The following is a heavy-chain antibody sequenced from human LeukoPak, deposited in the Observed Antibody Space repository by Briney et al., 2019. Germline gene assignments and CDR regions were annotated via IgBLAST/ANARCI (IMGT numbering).Heavy chain of an antibody. V-gene: IGHV5-51*01. J-gene: IGHJ5*02. Sequence: GESLKISCQASGYSFTSYWTAWVRQMPGKGLEWMGIISPNDSDTRYSPSFQGQVTISADKSVYTAYLQWSSLRASDTAMYYCARQDRITIFGVIGSWFDPWGQGTLVTVSS. CDR3: ARQDRITIFGVIGSWFDP. D-gene: IGHD3-3*01. CDR1: GYSFTSYW. CDR2: ISPNDSDT.